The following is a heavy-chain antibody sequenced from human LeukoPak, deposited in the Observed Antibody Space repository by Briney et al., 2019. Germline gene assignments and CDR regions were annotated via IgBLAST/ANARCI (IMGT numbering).Heavy chain of an antibody. CDR1: GGSISSRSYY. CDR2: SYYSGST. V-gene: IGHV4-39*01. D-gene: IGHD6-13*01. J-gene: IGHJ4*02. Sequence: SETLSLTCIVSGGSISSRSYYWGCIRQPPGKWLEWLGSSYYSGSTYYNPSLRSRVSMSVDTSKNQFSLKLSSVTAADTAVYYCASRGGSSWSRDFDYWGQGTLVTVSS. CDR3: ASRGGSSWSRDFDY.